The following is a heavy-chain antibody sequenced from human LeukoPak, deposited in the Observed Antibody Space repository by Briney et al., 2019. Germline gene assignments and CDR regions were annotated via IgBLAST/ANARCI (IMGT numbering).Heavy chain of an antibody. CDR1: GFTFDTYW. CDR2: IKQDGSEK. J-gene: IGHJ4*02. Sequence: GGSLRLSCAASGFTFDTYWMTWVRQAPGKGLEWVANIKQDGSEKYVDSVRGRFTISRDNAKNSLYLQMNSLRDEDTAVYFCARDSGCRGGVCYSFYDCWGQGSLVTVSS. D-gene: IGHD2-21*02. CDR3: ARDSGCRGGVCYSFYDC. V-gene: IGHV3-7*01.